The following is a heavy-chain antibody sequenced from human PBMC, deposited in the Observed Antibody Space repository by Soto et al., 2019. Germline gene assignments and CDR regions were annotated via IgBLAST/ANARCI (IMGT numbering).Heavy chain of an antibody. Sequence: GGSLRLSCAASGFTFDDYAMHWVRQAPGKGLEWVSGISWNSGSIGYADSVKGRFNISRDNAKNSLYLQMNSLRAEDTTLYYCAGAEVAARYYYGMEVWGQGTTVTVAS. V-gene: IGHV3-9*01. D-gene: IGHD2-15*01. CDR1: GFTFDDYA. J-gene: IGHJ6*02. CDR3: AGAEVAARYYYGMEV. CDR2: ISWNSGSI.